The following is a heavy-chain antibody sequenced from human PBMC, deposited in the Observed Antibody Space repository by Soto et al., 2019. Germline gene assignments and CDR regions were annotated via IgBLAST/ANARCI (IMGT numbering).Heavy chain of an antibody. V-gene: IGHV3-7*05. CDR3: ARVGFGRTPALADC. CDR1: GFTFGTYW. Sequence: GGSLRLSCAASGFTFGTYWMTWVRQAPGEGLEWVANIRHDGGDKYYVDSVKGRFTISRDNAKNSLYLQMNSLRADDPAVYYCARVGFGRTPALADCWGQGTLVTVSS. J-gene: IGHJ4*02. D-gene: IGHD3-10*01. CDR2: IRHDGGDK.